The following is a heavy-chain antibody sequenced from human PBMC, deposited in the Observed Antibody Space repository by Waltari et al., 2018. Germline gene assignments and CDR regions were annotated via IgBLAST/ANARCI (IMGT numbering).Heavy chain of an antibody. CDR2: RNQDGSAK. V-gene: IGHV3-7*03. Sequence: EVQLVESGGGLVQPGGALRLSCAASGFRFSDFWMSWVRQAPGKGVEWVATRNQDGSAKLYVDAWRGRFTVSRDNAKNSLFLQRNSLRAEDTAVYYCARVAWGLGQDNWGQGTLVTVSS. CDR1: GFRFSDFW. D-gene: IGHD3-16*01. CDR3: ARVAWGLGQDN. J-gene: IGHJ4*02.